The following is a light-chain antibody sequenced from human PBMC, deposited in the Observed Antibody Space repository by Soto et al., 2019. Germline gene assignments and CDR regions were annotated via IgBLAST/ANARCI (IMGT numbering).Light chain of an antibody. V-gene: IGKV1-5*01. J-gene: IGKJ2*01. CDR3: QQYNSYPYT. CDR2: DAS. CDR1: QSIRTW. Sequence: DIQMTQSPSTVSASVGDGVTITCRASQSIRTWLAWYQQQPGNPPKLLIYDASTLESGVSSGFRGSGSGTEFTLTISSLQPDDFATYYCQQYNSYPYTFGQGTKMEIK.